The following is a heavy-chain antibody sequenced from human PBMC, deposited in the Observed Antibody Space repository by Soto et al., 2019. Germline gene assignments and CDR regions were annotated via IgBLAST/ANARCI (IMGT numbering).Heavy chain of an antibody. Sequence: PGGSLRLSCAASGFTFSSYSMNWVRQAPGKGLEWVSSISSSSYIYYADSVKGRFTISRDNAKNSLYLQMNSLRAEDTAVYYCAREKQWLEGWFDPWGQGTLVTVSS. J-gene: IGHJ5*02. CDR3: AREKQWLEGWFDP. D-gene: IGHD6-19*01. CDR1: GFTFSSYS. V-gene: IGHV3-21*01. CDR2: ISSSSYI.